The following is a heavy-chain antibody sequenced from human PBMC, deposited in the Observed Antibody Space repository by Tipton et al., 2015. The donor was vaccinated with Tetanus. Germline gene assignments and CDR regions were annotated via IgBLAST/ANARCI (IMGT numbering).Heavy chain of an antibody. Sequence: QLVPSGPEVKKPGSSVKVSCKASGDTFSNYAISWVRQAPGQGLEWMGGIIPIFGTPYYAQNFQGRVSIAADTSTNTAYMNLYSLTSDDTVIYYCARDHDLGAPLDYWGQGTLVTVSS. CDR3: ARDHDLGAPLDY. D-gene: IGHD1-26*01. V-gene: IGHV1-69*06. CDR1: GDTFSNYA. J-gene: IGHJ4*02. CDR2: IIPIFGTP.